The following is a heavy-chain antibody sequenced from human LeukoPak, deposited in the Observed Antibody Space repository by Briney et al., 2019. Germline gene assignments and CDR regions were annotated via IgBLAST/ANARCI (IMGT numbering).Heavy chain of an antibody. J-gene: IGHJ6*02. CDR1: GFTFSDYY. CDR3: ARDLGSYSIYYYYGMDV. V-gene: IGHV3-11*01. Sequence: GGSLRLSCAASGFTFSDYYMSWIRQAPGKGLEWVSYISSSGSTIYYADSVKGRFTIPRDNAKNSLYLQMNSLRAEDTAVYYCARDLGSYSIYYYYGMDVWGQGTTVTVSS. CDR2: ISSSGSTI. D-gene: IGHD1-26*01.